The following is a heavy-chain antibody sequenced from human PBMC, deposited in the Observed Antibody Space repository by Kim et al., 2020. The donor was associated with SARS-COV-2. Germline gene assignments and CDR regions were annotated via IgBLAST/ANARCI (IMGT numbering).Heavy chain of an antibody. Sequence: SQKFQGRVTITRDTSARTAYMELSSMRSEDTAVYYCARRSSGWLTYFDYWGQGTLVTVSS. CDR3: ARRSSGWLTYFDY. D-gene: IGHD6-19*01. J-gene: IGHJ4*02. V-gene: IGHV1-3*01.